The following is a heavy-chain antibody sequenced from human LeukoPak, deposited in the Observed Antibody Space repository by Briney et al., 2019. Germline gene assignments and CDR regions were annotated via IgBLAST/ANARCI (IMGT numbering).Heavy chain of an antibody. D-gene: IGHD3-10*01. CDR2: INPSSGST. J-gene: IGHJ4*02. Sequence: ASVKVSCKASGYTFTGYYMHWVRQAPGQGLERKGIINPSSGSTSYAQKFQGRVTMTRDTSTSTVYMELSSLRSEDTAVYYCASPGTMVRGGLDYWGQGTLVTVSS. CDR1: GYTFTGYY. V-gene: IGHV1-46*01. CDR3: ASPGTMVRGGLDY.